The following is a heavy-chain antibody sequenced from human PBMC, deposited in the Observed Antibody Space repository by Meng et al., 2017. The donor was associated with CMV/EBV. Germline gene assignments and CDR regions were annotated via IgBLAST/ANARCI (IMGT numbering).Heavy chain of an antibody. Sequence: ASVKVSCKASGYTFTSYYMHWVRQAPGQGLEWMGIINPSGGSTSYAQKFQGRVTMTRDTSTSTVCMELSSLRSEDTAVYYCAREGICSSTSCYTYYYGMDVWGQGTTVTVSS. CDR3: AREGICSSTSCYTYYYGMDV. D-gene: IGHD2-2*02. V-gene: IGHV1-46*01. CDR2: INPSGGST. CDR1: GYTFTSYY. J-gene: IGHJ6*02.